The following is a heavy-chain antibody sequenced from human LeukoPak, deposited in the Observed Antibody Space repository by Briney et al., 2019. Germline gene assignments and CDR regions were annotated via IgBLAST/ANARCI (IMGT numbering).Heavy chain of an antibody. CDR3: ARDEGEGAMVRGVTAYYYGMDV. Sequence: ASVKVSCKASGYTFPSYGISWVRQAPGQGLEWMGWISDYNGNTNYAQKLQGRVTMITDTSTSTAYMELRSLRSDDTAVYYCARDEGEGAMVRGVTAYYYGMDVWGKGTTVTVSS. CDR1: GYTFPSYG. V-gene: IGHV1-18*04. J-gene: IGHJ6*04. CDR2: ISDYNGNT. D-gene: IGHD3-10*01.